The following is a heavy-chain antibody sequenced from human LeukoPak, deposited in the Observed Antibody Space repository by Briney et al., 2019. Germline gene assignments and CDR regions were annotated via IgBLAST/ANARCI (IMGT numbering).Heavy chain of an antibody. CDR1: RSTFKTYD. D-gene: IGHD2-21*01. V-gene: IGHV1-8*01. J-gene: IGHJ6*03. Sequence: APVKVSCKASRSTFKTYDIHWVRQTRGQGLEWMAWMNPKTGTTGYATTFQGRISMTSNTSISTAYMELSSVRPEDTGIYYCARGLLGYYYYYMDVWGEGTTVTVSS. CDR2: MNPKTGTT. CDR3: ARGLLGYYYYYMDV.